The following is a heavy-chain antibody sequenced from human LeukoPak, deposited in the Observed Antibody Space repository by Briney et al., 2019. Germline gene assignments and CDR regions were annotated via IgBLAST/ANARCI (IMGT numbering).Heavy chain of an antibody. Sequence: ASVKVSCTASGYTFTSYAMNWVRQAPGQGLEWMGWINTNTGNPTYAQGFTGRFVFSLDTSVSTAYLQISSLKAEDTAVYYCARGRITMVRGVITWFDPWGQGTLVTVSS. CDR1: GYTFTSYA. V-gene: IGHV7-4-1*02. J-gene: IGHJ5*02. CDR2: INTNTGNP. CDR3: ARGRITMVRGVITWFDP. D-gene: IGHD3-10*01.